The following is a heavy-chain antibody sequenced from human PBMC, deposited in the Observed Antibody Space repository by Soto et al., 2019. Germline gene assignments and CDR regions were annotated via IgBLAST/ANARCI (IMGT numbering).Heavy chain of an antibody. CDR3: ARIGPYCGGDCYPDFDF. V-gene: IGHV3-23*01. J-gene: IGHJ4*02. CDR1: GFTFNTYG. CDR2: VSGSGGGT. Sequence: GGSLRLSCAASGFTFNTYGMTWVRQAPGKGLEWVSTVSGSGGGTYYADSVKGRFTVSRVNSKNTMYLQMSNLRAEDTAVYFCARIGPYCGGDCYPDFDFWGLGTPVTVSS. D-gene: IGHD2-21*02.